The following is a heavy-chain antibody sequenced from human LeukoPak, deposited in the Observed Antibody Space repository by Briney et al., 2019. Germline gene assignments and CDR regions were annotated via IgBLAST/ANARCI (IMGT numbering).Heavy chain of an antibody. J-gene: IGHJ4*02. CDR2: IYYSGST. CDR3: ARVPQGRGYFDY. D-gene: IGHD3-10*01. V-gene: IGHV4-31*03. Sequence: SETLSLTCTVSGASISSGGYYWSWIRQHPGKGLEWIGYIYYSGSTYYNPSLKSRVTISVDTSKNQFSLKLSSVTASDTAVYYCARVPQGRGYFDYWGQGTLVTVSS. CDR1: GASISSGGYY.